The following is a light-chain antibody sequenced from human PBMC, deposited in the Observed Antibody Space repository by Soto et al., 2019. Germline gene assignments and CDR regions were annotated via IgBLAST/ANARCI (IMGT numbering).Light chain of an antibody. CDR3: QQADTFPIT. J-gene: IGKJ5*01. Sequence: IQTTQSPSSVAASVGDRLTLSCQASQGISRSLAWYQQKPGKAPKXXIYAASSLQSGVPSRFSGSGFGTDFTLTISSLKTEDSAIYDCQQADTFPITFGQGTRLEIK. CDR1: QGISRS. CDR2: AAS. V-gene: IGKV1D-12*01.